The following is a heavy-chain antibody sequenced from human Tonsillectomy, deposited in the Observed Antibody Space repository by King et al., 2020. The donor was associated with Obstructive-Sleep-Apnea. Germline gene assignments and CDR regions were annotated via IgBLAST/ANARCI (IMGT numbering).Heavy chain of an antibody. CDR2: ISYDGGNK. D-gene: IGHD3-10*01. CDR1: RFTFSTYG. Sequence: VQLVESGGGVVQPGGSLRLSCAVSRFTFSTYGMHWVRQAPGKGLEWVAIISYDGGNKYYADSMKGRFTISRDISKNTLYLQMNSLRAEDTAVYYCAKATGTGFSGSGNQKRPYYYYGLDIWGQGTTVTVSS. V-gene: IGHV3-30*18. CDR3: AKATGTGFSGSGNQKRPYYYYGLDI. J-gene: IGHJ6*02.